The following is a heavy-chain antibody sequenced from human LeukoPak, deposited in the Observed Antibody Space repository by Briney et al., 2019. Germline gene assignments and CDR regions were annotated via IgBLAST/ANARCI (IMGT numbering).Heavy chain of an antibody. Sequence: GGSLRLSCAASGFTFSNYAMGWVRQAPGEGVEWVSAITGDGSSTYNADSVKGRFTVSRDNSKNTLYLQMNSLRAEDTATYYCAKARIVVVTALDYWGQGTLVIVSS. D-gene: IGHD2-21*02. CDR1: GFTFSNYA. V-gene: IGHV3-23*01. CDR2: ITGDGSST. J-gene: IGHJ4*02. CDR3: AKARIVVVTALDY.